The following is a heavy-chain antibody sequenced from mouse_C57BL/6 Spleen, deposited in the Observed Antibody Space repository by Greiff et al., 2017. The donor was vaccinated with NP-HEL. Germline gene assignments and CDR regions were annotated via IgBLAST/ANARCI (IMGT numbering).Heavy chain of an antibody. D-gene: IGHD1-1*01. V-gene: IGHV1-80*01. J-gene: IGHJ1*03. Sequence: QVQLQQSGAELVKPGASVKISCKASGYAFSSYWMNWVKQRPGKGLEWIGQIYPGDGDTNYNGKFKGKATLTADKSSSTAYMQLSSLTSEDSAVYFCAREGTTVVGYFDVWGTGTTVTVSS. CDR3: AREGTTVVGYFDV. CDR2: IYPGDGDT. CDR1: GYAFSSYW.